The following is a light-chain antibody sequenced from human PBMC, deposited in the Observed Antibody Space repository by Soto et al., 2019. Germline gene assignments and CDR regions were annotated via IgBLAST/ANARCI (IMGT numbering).Light chain of an antibody. J-gene: IGKJ1*01. CDR3: QQYGNSPLT. Sequence: EIVLTQSPGTLSLSPGERATLSCRASQSVSSSYLAWYQQKPGQAPRLLIYGASSRATGIPDRFSGSGSGTDFTLTISRLEPEDFAVYYCQQYGNSPLTFDQGTKVEIK. CDR1: QSVSSSY. V-gene: IGKV3-20*01. CDR2: GAS.